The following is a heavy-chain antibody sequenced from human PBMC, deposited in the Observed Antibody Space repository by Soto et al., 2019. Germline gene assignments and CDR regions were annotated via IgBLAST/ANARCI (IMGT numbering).Heavy chain of an antibody. V-gene: IGHV1-18*01. CDR1: GYTFTSYG. D-gene: IGHD3-3*01. J-gene: IGHJ4*02. CDR2: ISAYNGNT. CDR3: AKNDRKPDYDFWSGPLY. Sequence: ASVKVSCKASGYTFTSYGISWVRQAPGQGFEWMGWISAYNGNTNYAQKLQGRVTMTTDTSTSTAYMELRSLRAEDTAVYYCAKNDRKPDYDFWSGPLYWGQGTLVTVSS.